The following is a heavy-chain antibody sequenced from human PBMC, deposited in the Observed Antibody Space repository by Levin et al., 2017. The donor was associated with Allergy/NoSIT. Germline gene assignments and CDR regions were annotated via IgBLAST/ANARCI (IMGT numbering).Heavy chain of an antibody. D-gene: IGHD6-13*01. CDR2: ISGSGGST. V-gene: IGHV3-23*01. Sequence: GGSLRLSCAASGFTFSSYAMSWVRQAPGKGLEWVSAISGSGGSTYYADSVKGRFTISRDNSKNTLYLQMNSLRAEDTAVYYCAKDPLEAPGYSSSGSFMDVWGKGTTVTVSS. CDR1: GFTFSSYA. CDR3: AKDPLEAPGYSSSGSFMDV. J-gene: IGHJ6*03.